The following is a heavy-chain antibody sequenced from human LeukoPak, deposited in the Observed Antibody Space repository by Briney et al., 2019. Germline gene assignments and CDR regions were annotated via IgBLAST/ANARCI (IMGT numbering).Heavy chain of an antibody. Sequence: SETLSLTYTVSGGSISSYYWSWIRQPPGKGLEWIGYIYYSGCTNYNPSLKSRVTISVDTSKNQFSLKLSSVTAADTAVYYCASIVVVPAAISETDYWGQGTLVTVSS. CDR3: ASIVVVPAAISETDY. CDR2: IYYSGCT. V-gene: IGHV4-59*08. J-gene: IGHJ4*02. D-gene: IGHD2-2*02. CDR1: GGSISSYY.